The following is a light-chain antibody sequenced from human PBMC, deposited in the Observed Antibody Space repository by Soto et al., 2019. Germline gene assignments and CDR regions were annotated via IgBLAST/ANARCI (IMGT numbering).Light chain of an antibody. CDR3: CSYGGSVYV. V-gene: IGLV2-11*01. Sequence: QSALTQPPSVSGSPGQSVAISCSGTSSDVGGYNYVSWYQQHPGKAPKLIIFDVNKRPSGVPDRFSGSKSGSTASLTISGLQAEDEADYYCCSYGGSVYVVGTGTKLTVL. CDR1: SSDVGGYNY. J-gene: IGLJ1*01. CDR2: DVN.